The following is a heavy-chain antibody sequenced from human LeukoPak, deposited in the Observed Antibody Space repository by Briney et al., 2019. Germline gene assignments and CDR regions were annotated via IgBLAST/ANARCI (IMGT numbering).Heavy chain of an antibody. CDR3: ARAGIVVVPAAEDRWFDP. V-gene: IGHV1-2*02. CDR1: GYTFTGYY. J-gene: IGHJ5*02. D-gene: IGHD2-2*01. Sequence: ASVKVSCKASGYTFTGYYMHWVRQAPGQGLEWMGWINPNSGGTNYAQKFQGRVTMTRDTSISTAYMELSRLRSDDTAVYYCARAGIVVVPAAEDRWFDPWGQGTLVTVSS. CDR2: INPNSGGT.